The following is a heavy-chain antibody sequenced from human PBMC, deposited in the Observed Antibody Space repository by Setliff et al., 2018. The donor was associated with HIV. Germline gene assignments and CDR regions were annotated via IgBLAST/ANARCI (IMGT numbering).Heavy chain of an antibody. V-gene: IGHV1-69*05. CDR3: AKAALAPGRDLGVFDI. CDR1: GYTFTSYY. D-gene: IGHD6-13*01. J-gene: IGHJ3*02. Sequence: SVKVSCKASGYTFTSYYMHWVRQAPGQGLEWMGGIIPIFGTANYAQKFQGRVTITTDESTSTAYMELSSLRSEDTAVYYCAKAALAPGRDLGVFDIWGQGTMVTVSS. CDR2: IIPIFGTA.